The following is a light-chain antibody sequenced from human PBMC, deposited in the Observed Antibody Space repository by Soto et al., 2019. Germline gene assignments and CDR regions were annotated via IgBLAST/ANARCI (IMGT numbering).Light chain of an antibody. V-gene: IGKV3-11*01. J-gene: IGKJ4*01. CDR3: QWRSDWPPRLT. CDR2: DAS. Sequence: EVVLTQSPATLSLSPGERATLSCRASESIGNYLAWYQQKLGQAPKLLIYDASHRAIGIPGRFSGDGSGTDFTLTSSSLEPEDFAVYYCQWRSDWPPRLTFGGVTKVEIK. CDR1: ESIGNY.